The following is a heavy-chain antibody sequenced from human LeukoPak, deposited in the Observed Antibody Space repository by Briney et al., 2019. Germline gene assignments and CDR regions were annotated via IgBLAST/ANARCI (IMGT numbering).Heavy chain of an antibody. CDR2: ISGSGGST. J-gene: IGHJ3*02. V-gene: IGHV3-23*01. CDR1: GFAVSSNY. CDR3: AKDPTVTGAFDI. D-gene: IGHD4-17*01. Sequence: GGSLRLSCAASGFAVSSNYMSWVRQAPGKGLEWVSAISGSGGSTYYADSVKGRFTISRDNSKNTLYLQMNSLRAEDTAVYYCAKDPTVTGAFDIWGQGTMVTVSS.